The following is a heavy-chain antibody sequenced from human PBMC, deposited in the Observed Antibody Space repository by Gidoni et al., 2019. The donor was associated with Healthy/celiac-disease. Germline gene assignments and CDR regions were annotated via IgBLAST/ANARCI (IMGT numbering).Heavy chain of an antibody. CDR3: ARVPGLQRYSGSYWVSGWGYYYYGMDV. Sequence: EVQLVESGGGVVRPGGSLRLSCAASGFTFDDYGMSWVRQAPGKGLEWVSGINWNGGSTGYADSVKGRFTISRDNAKNSLYLQMNSLRAEDTALYHCARVPGLQRYSGSYWVSGWGYYYYGMDVWGQGTTVTVSS. CDR1: GFTFDDYG. D-gene: IGHD1-26*01. J-gene: IGHJ6*02. CDR2: INWNGGST. V-gene: IGHV3-20*01.